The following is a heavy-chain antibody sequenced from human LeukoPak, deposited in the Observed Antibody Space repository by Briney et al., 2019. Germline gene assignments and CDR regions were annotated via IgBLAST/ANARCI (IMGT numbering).Heavy chain of an antibody. CDR1: GYSFTSYW. D-gene: IGHD3-10*01. CDR2: IYPGDSDT. V-gene: IGHV5-51*01. CDR3: ATPVETMVRGAPLGAFDI. J-gene: IGHJ3*02. Sequence: GEALQISFKGSGYSFTSYWIGWVRQMPGKGLEWMGIIYPGDSDTRYSPSFQGQVTISADKSISTAYLQWSSLKASDTAMYYCATPVETMVRGAPLGAFDIWGQGTMVTVSS.